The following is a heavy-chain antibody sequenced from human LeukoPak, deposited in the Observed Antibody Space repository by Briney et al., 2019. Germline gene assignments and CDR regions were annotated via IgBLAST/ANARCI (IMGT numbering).Heavy chain of an antibody. CDR3: GKTTVGYSSGRYPGWPVDY. CDR1: GFTFNSYA. V-gene: IGHV3-23*01. J-gene: IGHJ4*02. Sequence: GGSLRLSCVASGFTFNSYAMYWVRQAPGKGLEWISGIFGSGGSAHYADSVKGRFTISRDNSKNTVYLQLDSLRVEDTAVYYCGKTTVGYSSGRYPGWPVDYWDQGALVTVSS. CDR2: IFGSGGSA. D-gene: IGHD2-15*01.